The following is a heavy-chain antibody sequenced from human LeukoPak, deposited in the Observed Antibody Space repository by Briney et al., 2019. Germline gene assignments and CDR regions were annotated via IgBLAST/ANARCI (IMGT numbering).Heavy chain of an antibody. CDR3: ARIFYSSGWYYSFDY. CDR1: GYTLTDYW. CDR2: INPNSGGT. V-gene: IGHV1-2*02. D-gene: IGHD6-19*01. J-gene: IGHJ4*02. Sequence: ASVKVSCKASGYTLTDYWMHWVRQAPGQGLEWMGWINPNSGGTNYAQKFQGRVTMTRDTSISTAYMELSRLRSDDTAVYYCARIFYSSGWYYSFDYWGQGTLVTVSS.